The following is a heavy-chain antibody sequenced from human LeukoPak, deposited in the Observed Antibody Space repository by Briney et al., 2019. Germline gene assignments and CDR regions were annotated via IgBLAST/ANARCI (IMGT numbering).Heavy chain of an antibody. J-gene: IGHJ4*02. CDR2: ITSSRTV. Sequence: GGSLRLSCAASGFTFSNYGRNWVRQAPGKGLEWVSNITSSRTVNYAASVKGRFTISRDNAKNSLFLQMNSLRAEDTAVYYCARDYCSGPKCYFIDYWGQGALVTVSS. D-gene: IGHD2-15*01. CDR3: ARDYCSGPKCYFIDY. CDR1: GFTFSNYG. V-gene: IGHV3-69-1*01.